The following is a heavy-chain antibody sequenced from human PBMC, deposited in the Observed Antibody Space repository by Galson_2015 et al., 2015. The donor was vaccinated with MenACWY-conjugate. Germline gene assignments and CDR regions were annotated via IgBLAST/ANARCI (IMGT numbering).Heavy chain of an antibody. CDR1: GYPFTAYF. D-gene: IGHD2-2*01. CDR3: TRDRHPPSAPFDY. Sequence: SVKVSCKASGYPFTAYFIHWVRQAPGQGLQWMGWIDPKSGGANYAQNFQVRVTMTRDTSISTAYMDLRSLRSDDTAVYYCTRDRHPPSAPFDYWGQGTLVTVSS. CDR2: IDPKSGGA. J-gene: IGHJ4*02. V-gene: IGHV1-2*02.